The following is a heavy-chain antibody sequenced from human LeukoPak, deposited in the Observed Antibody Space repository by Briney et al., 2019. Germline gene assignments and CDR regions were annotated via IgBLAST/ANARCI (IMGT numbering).Heavy chain of an antibody. V-gene: IGHV1-46*01. D-gene: IGHD3-22*01. J-gene: IGHJ4*02. CDR1: GYTFTSYY. Sequence: ASAKVSCKASGYTFTSYYMHWVRQAPGQGLEWMGIVNPSGGSTSYEQKFQGRVTMTRDTSTSTVYMELSSLRSEHTAVHYCARDLNPSDSSGEDYWGQGTLVTVSS. CDR2: VNPSGGST. CDR3: ARDLNPSDSSGEDY.